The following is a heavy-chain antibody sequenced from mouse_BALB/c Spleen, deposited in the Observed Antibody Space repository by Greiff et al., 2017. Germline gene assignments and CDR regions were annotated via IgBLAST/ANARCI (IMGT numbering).Heavy chain of an antibody. CDR2: IWSGGST. D-gene: IGHD2-3*01. Sequence: QVQLKQSGPGLVQPSQSLSITCTVSGFSLTSYGVHWVRQSPGKGLEWLGVIWSGGSTDYNAAFISRLSISKDNSKSQVFFKMNSLQANDTAIYYCARTGDGFYHWYFDVWGAGTTVTVSS. J-gene: IGHJ1*01. CDR1: GFSLTSYG. CDR3: ARTGDGFYHWYFDV. V-gene: IGHV2-2*02.